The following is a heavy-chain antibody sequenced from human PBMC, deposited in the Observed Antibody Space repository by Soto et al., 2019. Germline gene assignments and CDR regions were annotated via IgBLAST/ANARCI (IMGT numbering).Heavy chain of an antibody. D-gene: IGHD2-15*01. CDR1: GGTFSSYA. J-gene: IGHJ3*02. CDR3: ARQCGGSCADAFAI. CDR2: IIPIFGTA. V-gene: IGHV1-69*13. Sequence: SVKVSCKASGGTFSSYAISWVRQAPGQGLEWMGGIIPIFGTANYAQKFQGRVTITADESTSTAYMELSSLRSEDTAVYYCARQCGGSCADAFAIWGKGTMVTVSS.